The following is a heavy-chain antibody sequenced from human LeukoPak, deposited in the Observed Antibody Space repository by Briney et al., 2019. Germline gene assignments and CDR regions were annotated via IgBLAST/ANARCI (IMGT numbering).Heavy chain of an antibody. D-gene: IGHD6-19*01. CDR2: ISSSGSSYI. J-gene: IGHJ6*02. V-gene: IGHV3-21*01. CDR3: ASRTGGWGPTWDV. Sequence: GGSLRLSCAASGFTFSSYSMNWVRQAPGKGLEWVSSISSSGSSYIYYADSVKGRFTISRDNAKNSLYLQMNSLRAEDTAVYYCASRTGGWGPTWDVWGQGTTVTVSS. CDR1: GFTFSSYS.